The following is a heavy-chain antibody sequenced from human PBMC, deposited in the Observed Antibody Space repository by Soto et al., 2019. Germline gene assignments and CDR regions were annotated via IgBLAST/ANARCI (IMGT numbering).Heavy chain of an antibody. CDR2: IYYSGST. J-gene: IGHJ4*02. D-gene: IGHD6-13*01. CDR3: ASRRSPDY. Sequence: HVQLQESGPGLVKPSETLSLTCTVSGGSISRYYWSWIRQPPGKGLEWIGYIYYSGSTNYNPSLKSRVTISVDTSKNQSTLKRSSVTAADTAVYYCASRRSPDYWGQGTLVTVSS. V-gene: IGHV4-59*01. CDR1: GGSISRYY.